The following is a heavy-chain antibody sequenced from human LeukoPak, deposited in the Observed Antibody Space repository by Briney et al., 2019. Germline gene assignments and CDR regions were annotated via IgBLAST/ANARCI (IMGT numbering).Heavy chain of an antibody. Sequence: ASVKVSCKASGYTFTSYYMHWVRQAPGQGLEWMGIINPSGGSTSYAQKFQGRVTMTRDTSTSTVYMELSSLRPEGTAVYYCARRYCSSTSCYPGGNWFDPWGQGTLVTVSS. D-gene: IGHD2-2*01. V-gene: IGHV1-46*01. CDR3: ARRYCSSTSCYPGGNWFDP. J-gene: IGHJ5*02. CDR1: GYTFTSYY. CDR2: INPSGGST.